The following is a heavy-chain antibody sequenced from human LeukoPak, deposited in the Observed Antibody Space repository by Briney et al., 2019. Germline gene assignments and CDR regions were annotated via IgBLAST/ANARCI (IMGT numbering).Heavy chain of an antibody. CDR3: ARTGPIAAAGPFDY. D-gene: IGHD6-13*01. CDR2: ISAYNGNT. V-gene: IGHV1-18*01. CDR1: GYTFTSYD. Sequence: ASVKVSCKASGYTFTSYDINWVRQATGQGLEWMGWISAYNGNTNYAQKLQGRVTMTTDTSTSTAYMELRSLRSDDTAVYYCARTGPIAAAGPFDYWGQGTLVTVSS. J-gene: IGHJ4*02.